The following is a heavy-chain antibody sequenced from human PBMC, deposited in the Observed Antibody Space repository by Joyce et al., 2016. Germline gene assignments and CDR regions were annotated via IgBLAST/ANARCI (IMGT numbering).Heavy chain of an antibody. V-gene: IGHV4-34*01. CDR3: ASGRTPGGSYFSDPKATYFYYGMDV. D-gene: IGHD1-26*01. CDR1: GGSFSGYD. Sequence: QVQLQQWGAGLLKPSETLSLTCAVHGGSFSGYDWSWIRQPPGKGLEWNGEINHSGRTNYKPALKSRVTISIDTSKNEFSLKMRSVTAGDTAVYYCASGRTPGGSYFSDPKATYFYYGMDVWGQGTTVTVSS. J-gene: IGHJ6*02. CDR2: INHSGRT.